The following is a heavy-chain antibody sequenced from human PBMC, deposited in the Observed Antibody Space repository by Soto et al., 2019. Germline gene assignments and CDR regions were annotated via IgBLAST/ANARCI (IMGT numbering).Heavy chain of an antibody. Sequence: SETLSLTCAVYGGSFSGYYWSWIRQPPGKGLEWVGEINHSGSTNYNPSLKSRVTISVDTSKNQFYQKLTCVTAADTAVYYCARRNHALLTYAFDIWGQGTMVTVSS. D-gene: IGHD1-26*01. V-gene: IGHV4-34*01. CDR2: INHSGST. J-gene: IGHJ3*02. CDR3: ARRNHALLTYAFDI. CDR1: GGSFSGYY.